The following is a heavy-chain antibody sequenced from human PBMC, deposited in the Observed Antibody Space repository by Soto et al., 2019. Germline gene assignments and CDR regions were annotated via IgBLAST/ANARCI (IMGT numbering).Heavy chain of an antibody. V-gene: IGHV3-21*01. CDR2: ISSSSSYI. CDR3: ARNIAAACTT. Sequence: GGSLRLSCAASAFTVSSGSMNWVRQAPGKGLEWVSSISSSSSYIYYADSVKGRFTISRDNAKNSLYLQMNSLRAEDTAVYYCARNIAAACTTCGQGTLVTVSS. CDR1: AFTVSSGS. J-gene: IGHJ5*02. D-gene: IGHD6-13*01.